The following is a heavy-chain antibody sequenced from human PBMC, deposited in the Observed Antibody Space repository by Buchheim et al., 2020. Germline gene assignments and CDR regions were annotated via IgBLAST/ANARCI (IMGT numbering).Heavy chain of an antibody. CDR1: RYTLRNYA. Sequence: QVQLVQSGSELKEPGASVRVSCKASRYTLRNYAMNWVRQAPGQGLEWMGWINTDTGNPTYAQGFTGRFVFSLDTSVSTAYLQISSLKAEDTAFYYCARKRGGTSSDWYFDFWGRGTL. J-gene: IGHJ2*01. CDR3: ARKRGGTSSDWYFDF. D-gene: IGHD6-6*01. V-gene: IGHV7-4-1*02. CDR2: INTDTGNP.